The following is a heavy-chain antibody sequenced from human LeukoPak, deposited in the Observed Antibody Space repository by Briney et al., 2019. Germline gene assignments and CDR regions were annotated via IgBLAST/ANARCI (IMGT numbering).Heavy chain of an antibody. CDR2: IYYRGST. V-gene: IGHV4-39*07. CDR1: GGSISSSNNY. J-gene: IGHJ4*02. CDR3: ARGDTVAARPGRFDY. Sequence: PSETLSLTCIVSGGSISSSNNYWGWIRQPPGKGLEWIGSIYYRGSTYYNPSLKSRVTISVDTSKNQFSLKLSSVTAADTAVYYCARGDTVAARPGRFDYWGQGTLVTVSS. D-gene: IGHD6-6*01.